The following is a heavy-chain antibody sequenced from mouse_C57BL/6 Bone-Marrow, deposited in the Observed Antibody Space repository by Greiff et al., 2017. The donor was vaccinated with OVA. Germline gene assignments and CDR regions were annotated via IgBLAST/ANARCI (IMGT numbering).Heavy chain of an antibody. V-gene: IGHV1-64*01. CDR1: GYTFTSYW. CDR3: ARGAPDDYAMDY. CDR2: IHPSSGST. Sequence: QVQLQQPGAELVKPGASVKLSCTASGYTFTSYWMHWVKQSPGQGLEWIGLIHPSSGSTNSTEKFKSKATLTVDKSSSTAYMQLSSLTSEDSAVYYCARGAPDDYAMDYWGQGTSVTVSS. J-gene: IGHJ4*01. D-gene: IGHD2-3*01.